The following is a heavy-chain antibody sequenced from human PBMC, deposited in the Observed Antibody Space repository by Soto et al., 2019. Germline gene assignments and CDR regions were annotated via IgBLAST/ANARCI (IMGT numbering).Heavy chain of an antibody. CDR2: IFYSGST. V-gene: IGHV4-31*03. J-gene: IGHJ5*02. CDR1: GGSINSGGYY. Sequence: QVQLQESGPGLVKPSQTLSLICTVSGGSINSGGYYWKWIRQHPGKGLEWIGYIFYSGSTYDNPFLRSRVTISADTSQNQFSLNLSSVTAADTAVYFCARGYRQSGDSSTWVFDAGGQGTLVNVSS. CDR3: ARGYRQSGDSSTWVFDA. D-gene: IGHD6-13*01.